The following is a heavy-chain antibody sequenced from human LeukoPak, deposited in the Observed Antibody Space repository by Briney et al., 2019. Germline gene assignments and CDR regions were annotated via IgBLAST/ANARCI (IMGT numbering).Heavy chain of an antibody. CDR2: IYYSGST. V-gene: IGHV4-59*01. J-gene: IGHJ6*03. Sequence: SETLSLTCTVSGGSISIYYWSWIRQPPGRGLEWIGYIYYSGSTNYNPSLKSRVTISVDTSKNQFSLKLSSVTAADTAVYYCARAGDGYAYYYYMDVWGKGTTVTVSS. D-gene: IGHD5-24*01. CDR1: GGSISIYY. CDR3: ARAGDGYAYYYYMDV.